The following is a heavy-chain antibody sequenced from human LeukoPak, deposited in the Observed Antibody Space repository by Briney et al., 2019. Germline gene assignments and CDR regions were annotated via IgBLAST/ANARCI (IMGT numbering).Heavy chain of an antibody. CDR2: IWYDGSNK. D-gene: IGHD1-7*01. J-gene: IGHJ4*02. V-gene: IGHV3-33*01. Sequence: GRSLRLSCAASGFTFSSYGMHWVRQAPGKGLEWVAVIWYDGSNKYYADSVKGRFTISRDNSKNTLYLQMNSLGAEDTAVYYCARAGHITGTTLYLIGYFDYWGQGTLVTVSS. CDR1: GFTFSSYG. CDR3: ARAGHITGTTLYLIGYFDY.